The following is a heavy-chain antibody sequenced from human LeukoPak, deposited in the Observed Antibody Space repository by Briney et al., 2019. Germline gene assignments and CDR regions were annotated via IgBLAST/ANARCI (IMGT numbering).Heavy chain of an antibody. CDR2: IYYSGST. CDR1: GGSISSGGYY. V-gene: IGHV4-31*03. D-gene: IGHD2-2*02. J-gene: IGHJ4*02. Sequence: SETLSLTCTVSGGSISSGGYYWSWIRQHPGKGLEWIVYIYYSGSTDYTPSLKSRVTISVDTSKTQFSLKLSSVTAADTAVYYCATLRNTYTTRKAPYWGQGTLVTVSS. CDR3: ATLRNTYTTRKAPY.